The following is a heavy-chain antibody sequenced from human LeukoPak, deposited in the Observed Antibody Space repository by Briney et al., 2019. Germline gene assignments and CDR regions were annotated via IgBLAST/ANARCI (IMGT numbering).Heavy chain of an antibody. J-gene: IGHJ4*02. Sequence: GGSLRLSCAASRFPFSSYWMHWVRQAPGKGLVWVSRINGDGSITTYADSVKGRFTISRDNAKNMLYLQMNSLRAEDTAVYYCARDKVAAADYWGQGTLVTVSS. CDR3: ARDKVAAADY. V-gene: IGHV3-74*01. CDR1: RFPFSSYW. CDR2: INGDGSIT. D-gene: IGHD6-13*01.